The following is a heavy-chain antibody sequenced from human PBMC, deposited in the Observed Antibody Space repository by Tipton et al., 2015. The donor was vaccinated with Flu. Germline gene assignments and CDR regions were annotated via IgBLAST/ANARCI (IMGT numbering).Heavy chain of an antibody. J-gene: IGHJ4*02. CDR1: GFTFSSYS. V-gene: IGHV3-7*01. CDR3: ARDSLWSRDY. D-gene: IGHD2-21*01. CDR2: IKPDGSAA. Sequence: SLRLSCTASGFTFSSYSMQWVRQAPGKGLEWVANIKPDGSAAYYADSVKGRFTISRDNAKNSLYLQMNSLRAEDTAVYYCARDSLWSRDYWGQGTLVTVSS.